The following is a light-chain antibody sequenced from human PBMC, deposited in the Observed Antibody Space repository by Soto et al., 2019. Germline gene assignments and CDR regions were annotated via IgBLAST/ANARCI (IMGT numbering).Light chain of an antibody. CDR1: SSNIGTNY. CDR3: GTWDSDLSAEV. V-gene: IGLV1-51*01. CDR2: DNS. Sequence: QSVLTQPPSVSAAPGQKGTISCSGSSSNIGTNYVSWYQQLPGRAPKLVIFDNSKRPSGIPDRFSGSKSGSSATLGVTGLQTGDEADYYCGTWDSDLSAEVFGGGTKVTVL. J-gene: IGLJ3*02.